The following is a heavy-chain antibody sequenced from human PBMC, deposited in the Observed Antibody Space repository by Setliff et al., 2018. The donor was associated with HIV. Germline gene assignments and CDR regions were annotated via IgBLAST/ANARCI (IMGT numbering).Heavy chain of an antibody. CDR2: INPSSGGT. V-gene: IGHV1-2*02. J-gene: IGHJ5*02. Sequence: ASVKVSCKASGYSFNRYFMHWVRQAPGQGLEWMGWINPSSGGTKSAQKFQGRVTMTWDTSINTAYMELSRLKSDDTAVYYCARDLGSSSSMDPWGQGTLVTVSS. CDR3: ARDLGSSSSMDP. CDR1: GYSFNRYF. D-gene: IGHD6-6*01.